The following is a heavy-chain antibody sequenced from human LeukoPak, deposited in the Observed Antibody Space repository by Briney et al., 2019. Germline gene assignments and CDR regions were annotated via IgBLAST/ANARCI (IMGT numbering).Heavy chain of an antibody. V-gene: IGHV1-69*04. CDR3: ARSYVYGESNFDY. J-gene: IGHJ4*02. CDR1: GGTFSSYA. D-gene: IGHD4-17*01. Sequence: GASVKVSCKASGGTFSSYAISWVRQAPGQGLEWMGRIIPILGMANYAQKFQGRVTITADKSTSTAYMELSSLRSEDTAVYYCARSYVYGESNFDYWGQGTLVTVSS. CDR2: IIPILGMA.